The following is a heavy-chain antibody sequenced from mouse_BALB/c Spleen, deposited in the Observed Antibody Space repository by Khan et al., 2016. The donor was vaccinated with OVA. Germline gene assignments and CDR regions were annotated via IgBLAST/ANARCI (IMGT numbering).Heavy chain of an antibody. V-gene: IGHV1-80*01. CDR1: GYAFSSYW. CDR3: ARSGYDYFAY. CDR2: IYPGDGET. J-gene: IGHJ3*01. D-gene: IGHD2-14*01. Sequence: VQLKESGAELVRPGSSVKISCKASGYAFSSYWMNWVKQRPGQGLEWIGQIYPGDGETKYNGKFKGKVTLTADKSSSTAYMQLSSLTSEDSAVYFCARSGYDYFAYWGQGTLVTVSA.